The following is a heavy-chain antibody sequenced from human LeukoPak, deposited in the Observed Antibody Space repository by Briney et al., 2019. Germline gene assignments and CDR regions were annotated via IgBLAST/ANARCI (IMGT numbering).Heavy chain of an antibody. CDR3: ARGYDSSGYDFDY. Sequence: PGGSLRLSCAASGSTFSSYSMNWVRQAPGKGLEWVSSISSSSSYIYYADSVKGRFTISRDNAKNSLYLQMNSLRAEDTAVYYCARGYDSSGYDFDYWGQGTLVTVSS. CDR2: ISSSSSYI. CDR1: GSTFSSYS. J-gene: IGHJ4*02. V-gene: IGHV3-21*01. D-gene: IGHD3-22*01.